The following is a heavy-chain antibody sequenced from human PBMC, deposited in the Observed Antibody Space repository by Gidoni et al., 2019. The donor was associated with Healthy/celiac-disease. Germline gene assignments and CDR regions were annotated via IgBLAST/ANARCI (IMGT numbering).Heavy chain of an antibody. Sequence: QVQLQESGPGLVKPSETLSLTCTVSGGSISSYYWSWIRQPPGKGLEWIGYIYYSGSTNYNPSLKSRVTISVDTSKNQFSLKLSSVTAADTAVYYCARLLLTAAAAEYYFDYWGQGTLVTVSS. CDR2: IYYSGST. V-gene: IGHV4-59*08. CDR1: GGSISSYY. D-gene: IGHD6-13*01. CDR3: ARLLLTAAAAEYYFDY. J-gene: IGHJ4*02.